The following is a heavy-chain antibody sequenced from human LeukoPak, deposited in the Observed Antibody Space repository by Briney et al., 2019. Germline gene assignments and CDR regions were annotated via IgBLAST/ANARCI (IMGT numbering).Heavy chain of an antibody. CDR2: FHPEDGET. CDR3: TTGKIYCSTTSCSDDY. D-gene: IGHD2-2*01. V-gene: IGHV1-24*01. J-gene: IGHJ4*02. CDR1: GDTLTPLS. Sequence: GASVKVSCMVSGDTLTPLSMHWGRQAPGEGLEWRGGFHPEDGETIYAQKFQGRVTMTEDTSTDTAYMELSSLRSDDTAVYYCTTGKIYCSTTSCSDDYWGQGTLVTVSS.